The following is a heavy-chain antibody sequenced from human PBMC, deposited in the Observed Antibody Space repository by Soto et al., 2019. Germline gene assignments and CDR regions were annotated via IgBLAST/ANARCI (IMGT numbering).Heavy chain of an antibody. CDR2: ISQSGST. CDR1: SVSFSGFY. J-gene: IGHJ4*02. Sequence: PSDTLSLTCSIYSVSFSGFYWSWIRHPPGKRLEWIGEISQSGSTNYNPSLKSRVSISVDTSKNQFSLNLTSVTAADTAVYYCARAPKVSGSSQTRPDFWGQGALVTVSS. CDR3: ARAPKVSGSSQTRPDF. D-gene: IGHD6-6*01. V-gene: IGHV4-34*01.